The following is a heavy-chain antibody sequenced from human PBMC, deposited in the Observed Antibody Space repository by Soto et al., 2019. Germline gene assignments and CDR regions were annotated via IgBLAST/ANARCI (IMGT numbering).Heavy chain of an antibody. CDR3: ARESWPTYLDF. CDR1: GGSITTYA. V-gene: IGHV4-59*01. CDR2: IYSTGKT. D-gene: IGHD2-2*02. Sequence: QVQLQESGPGLVRPSETLSLTCTISGGSITTYAWSWGRQPPGKGLEWIGYIYSTGKTAYNPSLQGRVTLELDASTKQPSPTLTSVTAADTAPYYIARESWPTYLDFWGQATLVTVPS. J-gene: IGHJ4*02.